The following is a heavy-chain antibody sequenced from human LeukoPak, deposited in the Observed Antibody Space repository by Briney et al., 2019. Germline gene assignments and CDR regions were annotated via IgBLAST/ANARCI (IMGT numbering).Heavy chain of an antibody. J-gene: IGHJ4*02. V-gene: IGHV1-8*01. CDR3: AGSSMVRGVIIVDY. Sequence: ASVNVSCKASGYTFTSYDINWVRQATGQGLEWMGWMNPNSGNTGYAQKFQGRVTMTRNTSISTAYMELSSLRSEDTAVYYCAGSSMVRGVIIVDYWGQGTLVTVSS. D-gene: IGHD3-10*01. CDR1: GYTFTSYD. CDR2: MNPNSGNT.